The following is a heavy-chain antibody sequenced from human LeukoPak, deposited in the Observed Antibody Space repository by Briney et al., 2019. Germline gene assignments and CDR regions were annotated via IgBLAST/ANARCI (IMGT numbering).Heavy chain of an antibody. J-gene: IGHJ4*02. D-gene: IGHD3-10*01. Sequence: AXVKXSCKASGGTFSSYAISWVRQAPGQGLEWMGRIIPIFGIANYAQKFQGRVTITADKSTSTAYMELSSLRSEDTAVYYCAAGSDTMAGFDYWGQGTLVTVSS. CDR1: GGTFSSYA. V-gene: IGHV1-69*04. CDR2: IIPIFGIA. CDR3: AAGSDTMAGFDY.